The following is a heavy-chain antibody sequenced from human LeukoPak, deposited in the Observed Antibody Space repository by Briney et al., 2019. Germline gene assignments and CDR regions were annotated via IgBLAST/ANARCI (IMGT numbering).Heavy chain of an antibody. J-gene: IGHJ3*02. CDR2: ISGDGGST. Sequence: GGSLRLSCAASGFTFSSYWIHWVRQAPGKGLEWVSLISGDGGSTYYADSVKGRFTISRDNSKNSLYLQMNSLKTEDTALYYCAKDKWPHRAFDIWGQGTMVTVSS. D-gene: IGHD5-12*01. CDR3: AKDKWPHRAFDI. CDR1: GFTFSSYW. V-gene: IGHV3-43*02.